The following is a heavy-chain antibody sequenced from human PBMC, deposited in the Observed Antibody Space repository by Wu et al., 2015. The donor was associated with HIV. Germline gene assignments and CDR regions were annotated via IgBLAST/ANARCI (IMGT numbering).Heavy chain of an antibody. D-gene: IGHD3-10*01. J-gene: IGHJ4*02. Sequence: QVQLVQSGAEVKQPGASVKISCKASGYTFTNYYMHWVRQAPGQGLEWMGMMDPSGESTKYAQKFQGRVTITADESTSTAYMELSSLRSEDTAVYYCASGEEYYYGSGATDYWGQGTLVTVSS. CDR1: GYTFTNYY. V-gene: IGHV1-46*01. CDR3: ASGEEYYYGSGATDY. CDR2: MDPSGEST.